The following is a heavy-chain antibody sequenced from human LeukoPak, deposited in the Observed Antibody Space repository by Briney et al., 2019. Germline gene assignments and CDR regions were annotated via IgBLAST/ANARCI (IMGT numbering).Heavy chain of an antibody. CDR1: GYTFTSYD. V-gene: IGHV1-8*03. Sequence: ASVKVSCKASGYTFTSYDINWVRQATGQGLEWMGWMNPNSGNTGYAQKFRGRVTITRNTSISTAYMELSSLRSEDTAVYYCARGHSSSWYGPYYYYYMDVWGKGTTVTVSS. J-gene: IGHJ6*03. CDR3: ARGHSSSWYGPYYYYYMDV. CDR2: MNPNSGNT. D-gene: IGHD6-13*01.